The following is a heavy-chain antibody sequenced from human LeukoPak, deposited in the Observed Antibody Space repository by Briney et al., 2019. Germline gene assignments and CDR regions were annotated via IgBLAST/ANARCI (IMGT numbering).Heavy chain of an antibody. CDR2: ICTSGST. CDR1: GGSISSYY. Sequence: SETLSLTCTVSGGSISSYYWSWIRQPAGKGLEWIGRICTSGSTNYNPSLKSRVTMSVDTSKNQFSLKLSPVTAADTAVYYCARDLRFRVRIAARPDYYYYMDVWGKGTTVTVSS. J-gene: IGHJ6*03. CDR3: ARDLRFRVRIAARPDYYYYMDV. D-gene: IGHD6-6*01. V-gene: IGHV4-4*07.